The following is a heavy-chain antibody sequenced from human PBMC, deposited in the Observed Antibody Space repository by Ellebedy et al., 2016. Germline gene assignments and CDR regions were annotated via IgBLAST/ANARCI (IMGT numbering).Heavy chain of an antibody. CDR3: ARSRGFLEWFEWGSGYDY. J-gene: IGHJ4*02. CDR1: GYTFTSYG. V-gene: IGHV1-18*01. D-gene: IGHD3-3*01. Sequence: ASVKVSXKASGYTFTSYGISWVRQAPGQGLEWMGWISAYNGNTNYAQKLQGRVTMTTDTSTSTAYMELRSLRSDDTAVYYCARSRGFLEWFEWGSGYDYWGQGTLVTVSS. CDR2: ISAYNGNT.